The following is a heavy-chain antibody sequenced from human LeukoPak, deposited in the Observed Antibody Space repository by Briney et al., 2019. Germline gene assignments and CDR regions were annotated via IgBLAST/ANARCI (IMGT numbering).Heavy chain of an antibody. J-gene: IGHJ2*01. CDR3: ASSSMIVVVISWYFDL. D-gene: IGHD3-22*01. CDR1: GYTFTSYG. Sequence: ASVKVSCKASGYTFTSYGISWVRQAPGQGLEWMGWISAYNGNTNYAQKLQGRVTMTTDTSTSTAYMELRSLRSDDTAVYYCASSSMIVVVISWYFDLWGRGTLVTVSS. V-gene: IGHV1-18*01. CDR2: ISAYNGNT.